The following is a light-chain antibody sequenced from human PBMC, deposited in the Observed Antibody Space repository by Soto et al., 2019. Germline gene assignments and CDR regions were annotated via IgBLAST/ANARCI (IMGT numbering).Light chain of an antibody. V-gene: IGKV1-5*03. Sequence: DIQMTQSPSTLSASVGERVTITCRASQSISSWLAWYQQKPAKAPKLLIYKASSLECGVPSRFSRSVSGTEFSLTISTLQPDDFTTYHCQQYYSYPWTFGQGTKV. CDR1: QSISSW. CDR2: KAS. J-gene: IGKJ1*01. CDR3: QQYYSYPWT.